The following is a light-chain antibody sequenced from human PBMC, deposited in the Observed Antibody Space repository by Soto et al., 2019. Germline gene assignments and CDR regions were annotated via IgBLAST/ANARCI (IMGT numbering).Light chain of an antibody. CDR2: EGS. J-gene: IGLJ1*01. CDR1: SSDVGSYNL. V-gene: IGLV2-23*01. CDR3: CSYAGSSTFYV. Sequence: QSVLTQPASVSGSPGQSITISCTGTSSDVGSYNLVSWYQQHPGKAPKLMIYEGSKRPSGVSTRFSGSKSGNTASLTISVLQAEDEADYYCCSYAGSSTFYVFGTGTKVTVL.